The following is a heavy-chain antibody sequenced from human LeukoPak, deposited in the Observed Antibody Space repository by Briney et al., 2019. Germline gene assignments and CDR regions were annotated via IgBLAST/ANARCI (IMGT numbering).Heavy chain of an antibody. CDR1: GFTFSSYS. J-gene: IGHJ4*02. D-gene: IGHD6-19*01. Sequence: MTGGSLRPFCAASGFTFSSYSMNWVRQAPRKGLEWVSSISSSSSYIYYADSVKGRFTISRDNAKNSLYLQMNSLRAEDTAVYYCARASDSSGWYQRPWIYYCDYWGQGTLVTVSS. CDR2: ISSSSSYI. CDR3: ARASDSSGWYQRPWIYYCDY. V-gene: IGHV3-21*01.